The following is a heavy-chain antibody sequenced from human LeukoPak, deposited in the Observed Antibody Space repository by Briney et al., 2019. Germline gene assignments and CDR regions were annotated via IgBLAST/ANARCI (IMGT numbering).Heavy chain of an antibody. J-gene: IGHJ1*01. CDR2: ISSSGGIT. CDR3: ARALSQELIRFSQD. D-gene: IGHD1-1*01. Sequence: SGGSLRLSCAASGFTFSSYAMSWVRQAPGKGLEWVSAISSSGGITYYADSVKGRFTISRDNSKNTLYLEMNSLRAEDTAVYYCARALSQELIRFSQDWGQGTLVSVSS. V-gene: IGHV3-23*01. CDR1: GFTFSSYA.